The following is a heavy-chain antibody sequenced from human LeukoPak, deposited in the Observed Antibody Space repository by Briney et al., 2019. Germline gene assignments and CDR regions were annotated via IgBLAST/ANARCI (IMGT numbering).Heavy chain of an antibody. V-gene: IGHV1-18*01. J-gene: IGHJ3*02. CDR2: ISTYSGDT. D-gene: IGHD5-24*01. CDR3: ARANYLSDGFDI. CDR1: GYTFSDYN. Sequence: ASVKVSCKASGYTFSDYNFCWVRQAPGQGLEWLGWISTYSGDTSYAQRLQGRVTLTTDTSTSTAYMHLRSLRSDDTALYFCARANYLSDGFDIWGPGTMVIVSS.